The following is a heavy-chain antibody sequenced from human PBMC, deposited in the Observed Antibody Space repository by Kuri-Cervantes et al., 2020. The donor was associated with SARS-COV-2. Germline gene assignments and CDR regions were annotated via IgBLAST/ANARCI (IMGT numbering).Heavy chain of an antibody. Sequence: GSLRLSCAVYGGSFSGYYWTWIRQPPGKGLEWIGETNHSGSTNYNPSLKSRVTISVDTSKNQISLKLSSVTAADTAVYYCARRLWSGYSFRYYHYMDVWGKGTTVTVSS. CDR1: GGSFSGYY. CDR2: TNHSGST. V-gene: IGHV4-34*01. CDR3: ARRLWSGYSFRYYHYMDV. D-gene: IGHD3-3*01. J-gene: IGHJ6*03.